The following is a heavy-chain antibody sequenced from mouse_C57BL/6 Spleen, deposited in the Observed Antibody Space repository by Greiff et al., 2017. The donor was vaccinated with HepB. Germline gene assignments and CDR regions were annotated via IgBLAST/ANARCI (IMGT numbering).Heavy chain of an antibody. CDR1: GFTFSSYG. D-gene: IGHD1-1*01. J-gene: IGHJ3*01. CDR3: ARQENRLGLLRSAFAY. Sequence: EVHLVESGGDLVKPGGSLKLSCAASGFTFSSYGMSWVRQTPDKRLEWVATISSGGSYTYYPDSVKGRFTISRDNAKNTLYLQMSRLKSEDTAMYYCARQENRLGLLRSAFAYWGQGTLVTVSA. V-gene: IGHV5-6*01. CDR2: ISSGGSYT.